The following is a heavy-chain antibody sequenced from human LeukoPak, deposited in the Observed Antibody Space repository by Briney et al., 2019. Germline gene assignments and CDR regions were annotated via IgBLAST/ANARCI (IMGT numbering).Heavy chain of an antibody. Sequence: SVKVSCKASGYTFTSYYMHWVRQAPGQGLEWMGRIIPIFGTANYAQKFQGRVTITTDESTSTAYMELSSLRSEDTAVYYCASGETTFDYWGQGTLVTVSS. CDR1: GYTFTSYY. V-gene: IGHV1-69*05. CDR3: ASGETTFDY. D-gene: IGHD2-21*01. CDR2: IIPIFGTA. J-gene: IGHJ4*02.